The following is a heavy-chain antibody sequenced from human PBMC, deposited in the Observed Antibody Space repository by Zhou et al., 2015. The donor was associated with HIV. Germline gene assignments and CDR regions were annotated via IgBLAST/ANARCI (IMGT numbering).Heavy chain of an antibody. CDR1: GNTFSGSD. CDR3: ARVVGVGATLDY. D-gene: IGHD1-26*01. J-gene: IGHJ4*02. Sequence: QVQLVQSGTEVKRPGSSVKVSCKASGNTFSGSDISWVRQAPGQGLEWMGGIIPIFGTANYAQKFQGRVTITADKSTSTAYMGLSSLRSEDTAVYYCARVVGVGATLDYWGQGTLVTVSS. V-gene: IGHV1-69*06. CDR2: IIPIFGTA.